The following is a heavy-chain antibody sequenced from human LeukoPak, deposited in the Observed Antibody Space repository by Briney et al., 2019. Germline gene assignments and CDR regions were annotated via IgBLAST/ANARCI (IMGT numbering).Heavy chain of an antibody. J-gene: IGHJ4*02. CDR2: ISGSGGST. CDR1: GFTFSSYA. Sequence: GGSLRLSCAASGFTFSSYAMSWVRQAPGKGLEWVSAISGSGGSTYYADPVKGRFTISRDNSKNTLYLQMNSLRAEDTAVYYCAKDPLGYCSGGSCYSADYWGQGTLVTVSS. V-gene: IGHV3-23*01. CDR3: AKDPLGYCSGGSCYSADY. D-gene: IGHD2-15*01.